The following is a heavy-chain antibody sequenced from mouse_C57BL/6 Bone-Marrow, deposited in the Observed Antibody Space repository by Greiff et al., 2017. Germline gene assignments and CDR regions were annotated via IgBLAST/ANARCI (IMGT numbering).Heavy chain of an antibody. J-gene: IGHJ1*03. CDR2: INPYNGGT. Sequence: VQLQQSGPVLVKPGASVKMSCKASGYTFTDYYMNWVKQSHGKSLEWIGVINPYNGGTSYNQKFKGKATLTVDKSSSTAYMELNSLTSEDSAVYYCARNLDGSSPYWYFDVWGTGTTVTVSS. D-gene: IGHD1-1*01. CDR1: GYTFTDYY. V-gene: IGHV1-19*01. CDR3: ARNLDGSSPYWYFDV.